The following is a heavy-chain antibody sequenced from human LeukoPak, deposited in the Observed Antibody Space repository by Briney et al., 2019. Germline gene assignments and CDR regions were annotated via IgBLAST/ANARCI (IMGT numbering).Heavy chain of an antibody. CDR2: ISSGGSTI. CDR3: ARDVWFDP. J-gene: IGHJ5*02. V-gene: IGHV3-48*03. Sequence: AGGSLRLSCAASGFTFSSHEMNWVRQPPGKGPEWVSYISSGGSTIYYADSVKGRFTVSRDNAKNSLYLQMNSLRAEDTALYYCARDVWFDPWGQGTLVTVSS. CDR1: GFTFSSHE.